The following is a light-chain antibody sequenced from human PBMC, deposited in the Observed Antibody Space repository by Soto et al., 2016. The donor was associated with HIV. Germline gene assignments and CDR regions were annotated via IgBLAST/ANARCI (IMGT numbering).Light chain of an antibody. V-gene: IGKV1-39*01. Sequence: DIQMTQSPSSLSASVGDRVSITCRASQSIGRYLNWYQQKPGKAPKLLIYGVSSLQSGVPSRFSGSGSGTDFTLTISSLQPDDFATYYCQQTYSSLLFGGGTKVEDQT. J-gene: IGKJ4*01. CDR1: QSIGRY. CDR2: GVS. CDR3: QQTYSSLL.